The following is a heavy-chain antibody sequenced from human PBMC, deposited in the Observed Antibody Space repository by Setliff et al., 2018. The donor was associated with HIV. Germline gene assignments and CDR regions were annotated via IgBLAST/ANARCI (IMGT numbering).Heavy chain of an antibody. Sequence: ASVKVSCKASGYTFTSYYMHWVRQAPGQGLEWMGIINPSSGSTTYAQKFQGRVTMTRDTSTSTVYMELSSLRSEDTAVYYCARDPAPSSSASYFQHWGQGTPLTVSS. CDR3: ARDPAPSSSASYFQH. CDR1: GYTFTSYY. V-gene: IGHV1-46*01. J-gene: IGHJ1*01. D-gene: IGHD6-6*01. CDR2: INPSSGST.